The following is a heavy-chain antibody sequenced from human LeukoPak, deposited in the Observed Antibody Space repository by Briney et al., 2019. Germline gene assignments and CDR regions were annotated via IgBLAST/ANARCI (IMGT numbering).Heavy chain of an antibody. J-gene: IGHJ6*03. CDR3: TTDIPLQPRDYYYYYMDV. CDR2: IKSKTDGGTT. V-gene: IGHV3-15*01. Sequence: GGSLRLSCAASGFTFSNAWMSWVRQAPGKGLEWVGRIKSKTDGGTTDYAAPVKGRFTISRDDSKNTLYLQMNSLKTEDTAVYYCTTDIPLQPRDYYYYYMDVWGKGTTVTVSS. CDR1: GFTFSNAW. D-gene: IGHD4-11*01.